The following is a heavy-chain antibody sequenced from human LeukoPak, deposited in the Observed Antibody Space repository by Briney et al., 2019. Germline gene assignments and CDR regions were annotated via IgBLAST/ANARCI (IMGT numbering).Heavy chain of an antibody. J-gene: IGHJ6*02. V-gene: IGHV4-59*08. CDR3: ARLGATHYGMDV. Sequence: PSQTLSLTCTVSGGPISSYYWSWIRQPPGKGLEWIGYIYYSGSTNYNPSLKSRVTISVDTSKNQFSLKLSSVTAADTAVYYCARLGATHYGMDVWGQGTTVTVSS. CDR1: GGPISSYY. D-gene: IGHD5-12*01. CDR2: IYYSGST.